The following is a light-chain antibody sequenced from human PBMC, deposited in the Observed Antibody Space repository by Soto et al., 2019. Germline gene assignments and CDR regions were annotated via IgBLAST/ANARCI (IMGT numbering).Light chain of an antibody. CDR2: AVN. CDR3: SSYAGSNNYV. V-gene: IGLV2-8*01. Sequence: QSALTQPPSASGSPGQSVTISCTGTIIDVGGYKYVSWYQQYPGKAPKLMIYAVNKRPSGVPDRFSGSKSGNTASLTVSGLQAEDEADYYCSSYAGSNNYVFGTGTKVTVL. CDR1: IIDVGGYKY. J-gene: IGLJ1*01.